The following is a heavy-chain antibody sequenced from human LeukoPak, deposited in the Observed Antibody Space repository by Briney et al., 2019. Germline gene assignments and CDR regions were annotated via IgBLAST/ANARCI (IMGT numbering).Heavy chain of an antibody. D-gene: IGHD1-26*01. J-gene: IGHJ4*02. CDR3: AREVGATTVYFDF. CDR1: GFYFNNYA. Sequence: PGGSLRLSCAASGFYFNNYAMHWVRQAPGKGLDWVARISFDGKKEDYADSAKGRVIVSRHDSNNTLYLEMNSLRSDDTAVYFCAREVGATTVYFDFWGQGSLVIVSS. CDR2: ISFDGKKE. V-gene: IGHV3-30*04.